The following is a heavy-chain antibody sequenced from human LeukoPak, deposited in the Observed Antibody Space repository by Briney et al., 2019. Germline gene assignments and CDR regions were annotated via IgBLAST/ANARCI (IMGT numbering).Heavy chain of an antibody. V-gene: IGHV4-61*02. CDR2: IYTSGST. CDR1: GGSISSSSYY. J-gene: IGHJ5*02. Sequence: PSETLSLTCTVSGGSISSSSYYWSWIRQPAGKGLEWIGRIYTSGSTNYNPSLKSRVTMSVDTSKNQFSLKLSSVTAADTAVYYCARVLYGSGSFPLGHNWFDPWGQGTLVTVSS. D-gene: IGHD3-10*01. CDR3: ARVLYGSGSFPLGHNWFDP.